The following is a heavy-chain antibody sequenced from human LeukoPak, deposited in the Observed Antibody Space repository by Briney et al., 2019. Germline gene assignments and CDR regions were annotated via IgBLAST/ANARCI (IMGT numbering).Heavy chain of an antibody. V-gene: IGHV1-69*05. J-gene: IGHJ4*02. D-gene: IGHD5-24*01. CDR3: AEEAGDGYNYKGYFDY. CDR2: IIPIFGTA. Sequence: ASVKVSCKASGGTFSSYAISWVRQAPGQGLEWMGRIIPIFGTANYAQKFQGRVTITTDESTSTAYMELSSLRSEDTAVYYCAEEAGDGYNYKGYFDYWGQGTPVTVSS. CDR1: GGTFSSYA.